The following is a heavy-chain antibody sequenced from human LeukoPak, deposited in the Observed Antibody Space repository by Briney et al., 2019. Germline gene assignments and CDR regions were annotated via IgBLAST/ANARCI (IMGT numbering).Heavy chain of an antibody. J-gene: IGHJ4*02. V-gene: IGHV1-46*01. CDR3: ARGGWYCGSGERHIDY. Sequence: ASVKVSCKASGYTFTSYYMHWVRQAPGRGLEWMGIINPSGGSTSYAQKFQGRVTMTRDTSTSTVYMELSSLRSEDTAVYYCARGGWYCGSGERHIDYWGQGTLVTVSS. CDR2: INPSGGST. D-gene: IGHD3-10*01. CDR1: GYTFTSYY.